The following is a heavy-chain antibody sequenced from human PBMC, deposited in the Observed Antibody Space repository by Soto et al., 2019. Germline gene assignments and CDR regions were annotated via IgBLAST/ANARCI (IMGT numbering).Heavy chain of an antibody. Sequence: GGSLRLSCAASGFTFSDYYMSWIRQAPGKGLEWVSYISSSGSTIYYADSVKGRFTISRDNAKNSLYLQMNSLRAEDTAVYYCASDALAYSSSWTRIFDYWGQGTLVTVSS. D-gene: IGHD6-13*01. CDR1: GFTFSDYY. CDR3: ASDALAYSSSWTRIFDY. J-gene: IGHJ4*02. CDR2: ISSSGSTI. V-gene: IGHV3-11*01.